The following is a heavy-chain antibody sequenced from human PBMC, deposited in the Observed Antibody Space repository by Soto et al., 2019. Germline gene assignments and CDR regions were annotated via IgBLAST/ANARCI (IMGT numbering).Heavy chain of an antibody. Sequence: LSLTCTVSGGSISSYYWSWIRQPPGKGLEWIGYIYYSGSTNYNPSLKSRVTISVDTSKNQFSLKLSSVTAADTAVYYCAREAGGYDFWSGYYFGFDPWGQGTLVTVSS. D-gene: IGHD3-3*01. CDR3: AREAGGYDFWSGYYFGFDP. CDR1: GGSISSYY. J-gene: IGHJ5*02. V-gene: IGHV4-59*01. CDR2: IYYSGST.